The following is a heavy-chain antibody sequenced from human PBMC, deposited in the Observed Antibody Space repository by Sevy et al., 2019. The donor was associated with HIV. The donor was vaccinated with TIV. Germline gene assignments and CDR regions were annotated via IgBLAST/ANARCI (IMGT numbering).Heavy chain of an antibody. Sequence: GGSLRLSCAASGFTFSSYGMHWVRQAPGKGLEWGAVIWFDGSNTYHADSVKDRFTISRDIAENTLHLQMNSLRAEDTAVYYCARDLEFYDYGAYGPSFMPDYWGQRTLVTVSS. D-gene: IGHD3-16*01. J-gene: IGHJ4*02. CDR3: ARDLEFYDYGAYGPSFMPDY. CDR1: GFTFSSYG. CDR2: IWFDGSNT. V-gene: IGHV3-33*01.